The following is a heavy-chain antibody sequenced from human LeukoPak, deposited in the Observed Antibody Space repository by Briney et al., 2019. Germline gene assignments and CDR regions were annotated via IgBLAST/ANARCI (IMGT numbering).Heavy chain of an antibody. V-gene: IGHV4-4*08. CDR1: GGSISSYY. D-gene: IGHD3-3*01. Sequence: SETLSLTCTVSGGSISSYYWSWIRQPPGKGLEWIGRIYTGGSTNYNPSLKSRGTISVDTSENQLSLKLSSVTAADTAVYYCARDRGGDRNTIFGVIISTWFDPWGQGTLVTVSS. CDR3: ARDRGGDRNTIFGVIISTWFDP. CDR2: IYTGGST. J-gene: IGHJ5*02.